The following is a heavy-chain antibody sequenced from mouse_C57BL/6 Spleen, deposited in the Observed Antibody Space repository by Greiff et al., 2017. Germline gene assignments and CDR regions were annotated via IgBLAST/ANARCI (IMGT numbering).Heavy chain of an antibody. CDR3: ARHLLLLRGVVRGYFDN. Sequence: QVQLQQSGAELVKPGASVKLSCKASGYTFTEYTIHWVKQRSGQGLEWIGWFYPGSGSIKYNEKFKDKATLTADKSSSTVYMELSRLTSEDSAVYFCARHLLLLRGVVRGYFDNWGQGTTLTVSS. D-gene: IGHD1-1*01. CDR1: GYTFTEYT. J-gene: IGHJ2*01. V-gene: IGHV1-62-2*01. CDR2: FYPGSGSI.